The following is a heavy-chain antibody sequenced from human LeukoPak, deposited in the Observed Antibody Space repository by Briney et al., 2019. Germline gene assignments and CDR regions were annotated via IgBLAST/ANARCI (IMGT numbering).Heavy chain of an antibody. Sequence: PGVSLRLSCAACILTFSLYGMLCAPHAPGKGLECVSDKNTSGGTTYYADSVKGRFTISRDNSKNTLYLQMNSLRADDTAAYYCAKDPPTVMANAFHIWGQGTMVTVSS. CDR3: AKDPPTVMANAFHI. J-gene: IGHJ3*02. V-gene: IGHV3-23*01. D-gene: IGHD5-18*01. CDR2: KNTSGGTT. CDR1: ILTFSLYG.